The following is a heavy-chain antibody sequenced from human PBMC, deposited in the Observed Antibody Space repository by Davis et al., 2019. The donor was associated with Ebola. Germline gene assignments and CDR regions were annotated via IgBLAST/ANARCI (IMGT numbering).Heavy chain of an antibody. J-gene: IGHJ4*02. CDR1: GGSISSGGYY. Sequence: PSETLSLTCTVSGGSISSGGYYWSWIRQHPGKGLEWIGYIYYSGSTYYNPSLKSRVTISVDTSKNQFSLKLSSVTAADTAVYYCARAVNSPMTTVVTYYFDYWGQGTLVTVSS. D-gene: IGHD4-23*01. CDR3: ARAVNSPMTTVVTYYFDY. CDR2: IYYSGST. V-gene: IGHV4-31*03.